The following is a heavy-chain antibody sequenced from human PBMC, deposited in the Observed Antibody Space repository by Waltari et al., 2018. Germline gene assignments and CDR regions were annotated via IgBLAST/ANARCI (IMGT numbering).Heavy chain of an antibody. CDR1: GGSISSGSYY. Sequence: QVQLQESGPGLVKPSQTLSLTCTVPGGSISSGSYYWTWIRQPAGKGLELIGRIYTSGSTNYNRSLKSRVTISVDTSKNQVSLKLSSVTAADTAVYYCAREGCTTTSCYTGWFDPWGQGTLVTVSS. J-gene: IGHJ5*02. CDR3: AREGCTTTSCYTGWFDP. CDR2: IYTSGST. D-gene: IGHD2-2*02. V-gene: IGHV4-61*02.